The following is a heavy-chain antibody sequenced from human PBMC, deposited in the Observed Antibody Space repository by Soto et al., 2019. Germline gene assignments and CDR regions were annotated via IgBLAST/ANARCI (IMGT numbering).Heavy chain of an antibody. Sequence: QVQLVQSGAEVKKPGSSVKVSCKASGGTFSSYAISWVRQAPGQGLEWMGGIIPIFGTANYAQKFQGRVTITADESTSTAYMELSSLRSEDTAVYYCAREGWGLAARSTYYYSGMDVWGQVTTVTVSS. CDR2: IIPIFGTA. CDR3: AREGWGLAARSTYYYSGMDV. D-gene: IGHD6-6*01. CDR1: GGTFSSYA. J-gene: IGHJ6*02. V-gene: IGHV1-69*01.